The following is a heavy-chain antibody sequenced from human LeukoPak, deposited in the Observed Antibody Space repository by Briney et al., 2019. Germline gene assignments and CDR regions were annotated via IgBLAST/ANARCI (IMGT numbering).Heavy chain of an antibody. CDR2: IYRNGGT. J-gene: IGHJ5*02. D-gene: IGHD6-19*01. Sequence: SETLSLTCTVSGGSIINYYWTWSRQPPGKGLGGIGSIYRNGGTNYNPSLESRVTMSVDTSKNQFFLKMTSVTAADTAVYYCAKVVSGWFDPWGQGTLVTVSS. V-gene: IGHV4-59*01. CDR3: AKVVSGWFDP. CDR1: GGSIINYY.